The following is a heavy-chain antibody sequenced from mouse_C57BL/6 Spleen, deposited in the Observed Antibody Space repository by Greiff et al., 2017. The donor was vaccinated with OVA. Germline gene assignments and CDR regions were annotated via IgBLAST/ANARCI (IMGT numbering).Heavy chain of an antibody. CDR3: ARRIDYGSSYGYFDV. D-gene: IGHD1-1*01. J-gene: IGHJ1*03. CDR1: GYTFTSYW. CDR2: IDPSDSYT. V-gene: IGHV1-69*01. Sequence: QVQLQQPGAELVMPGASVKLSCKASGYTFTSYWMHWVKQRPGQGLEWIGEIDPSDSYTNYNQKFKGKSTLTVDKSSSTAYMQLSSLTSEDSAVYYCARRIDYGSSYGYFDVWGTGTTVTVSS.